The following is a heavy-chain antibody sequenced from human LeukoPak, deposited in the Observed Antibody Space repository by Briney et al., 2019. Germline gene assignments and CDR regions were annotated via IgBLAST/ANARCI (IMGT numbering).Heavy chain of an antibody. CDR3: AGYGDSDDAFDI. J-gene: IGHJ3*02. D-gene: IGHD4-17*01. CDR1: GGSISSYY. CDR2: IYYSGST. V-gene: IGHV4-59*01. Sequence: SETLSLTCTVSGGSISSYYWSWIRQPPGKGLEWIGYIYYSGSTNYNPSLKSRVTISVGTSKNQFSLKLSSVTAADTAVYYCAGYGDSDDAFDIWGQGTMVTVSS.